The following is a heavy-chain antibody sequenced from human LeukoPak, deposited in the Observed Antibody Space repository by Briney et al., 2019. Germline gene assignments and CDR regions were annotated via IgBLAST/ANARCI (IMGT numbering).Heavy chain of an antibody. D-gene: IGHD3-10*01. Sequence: GGSLRLSCAASGFTFSDYYMSWIRQAPGKGLEWVSYISGRGYITYADSVKGRFTISRDNAKNSLFVQMNSLRAEDTAVYYCARVRGGNFDFWGQGTLVTVSS. J-gene: IGHJ4*02. CDR1: GFTFSDYY. CDR3: ARVRGGNFDF. V-gene: IGHV3-11*05. CDR2: ISGRGYI.